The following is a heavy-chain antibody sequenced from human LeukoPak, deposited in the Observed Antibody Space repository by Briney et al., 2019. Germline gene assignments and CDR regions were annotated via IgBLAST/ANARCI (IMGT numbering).Heavy chain of an antibody. CDR3: ARGPTISETGYFDY. J-gene: IGHJ4*03. Sequence: EPSETLSLTCAVYGGSFTGYYWSWIRQSPGKGLQWIAEVNHRGDTNYNPSVKGRVTISVDTSKNQFSLKVTSLTAADTAVYYCARGPTISETGYFDYWGQGTLVTVSS. CDR1: GGSFTGYY. D-gene: IGHD1-1*01. CDR2: VNHRGDT. V-gene: IGHV4-34*01.